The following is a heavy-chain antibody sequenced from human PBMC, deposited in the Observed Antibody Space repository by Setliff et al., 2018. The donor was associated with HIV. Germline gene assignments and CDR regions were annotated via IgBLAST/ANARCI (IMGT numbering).Heavy chain of an antibody. V-gene: IGHV3-74*01. J-gene: IGHJ3*02. CDR3: AKGSGYYSTDAFDI. Sequence: GSLRLSCAASGFTFSSHWMHWVRQAPGKGLVWVSRINGDGSSTTYADSVKGRFTISRDNAKNTLYLQMNSLRAEDTAVYYCAKGSGYYSTDAFDIWGQGTMVTVS. D-gene: IGHD3-22*01. CDR1: GFTFSSHW. CDR2: INGDGSST.